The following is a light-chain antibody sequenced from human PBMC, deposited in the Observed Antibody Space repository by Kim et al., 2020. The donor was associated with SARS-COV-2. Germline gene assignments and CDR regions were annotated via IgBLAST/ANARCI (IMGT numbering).Light chain of an antibody. V-gene: IGKV1D-12*01. CDR1: QDISSW. Sequence: DIQMTQSPSSVSASVGDRVTITCRASQDISSWLAWYQQTPGKAPTLLIYAASNLRSGVPSRFSGSGSGTDFTLTISSLQPEDFATYYCKQDNSFPITFGGGTKLEI. CDR2: AAS. J-gene: IGKJ4*01. CDR3: KQDNSFPIT.